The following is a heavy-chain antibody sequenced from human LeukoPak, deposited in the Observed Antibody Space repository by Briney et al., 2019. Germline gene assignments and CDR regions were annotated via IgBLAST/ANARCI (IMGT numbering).Heavy chain of an antibody. Sequence: PGGSLRLSCAASGFTFSSYSMNWVRQAPGKGLEWVSSTSSSSSYIYYADSVKGRFTISRDNAKNSLYLQMNSLRAEDTAVYYCARAYIVVVPADAFDIWGQGTMVTVSS. CDR2: TSSSSSYI. CDR1: GFTFSSYS. V-gene: IGHV3-21*01. J-gene: IGHJ3*02. D-gene: IGHD2-2*01. CDR3: ARAYIVVVPADAFDI.